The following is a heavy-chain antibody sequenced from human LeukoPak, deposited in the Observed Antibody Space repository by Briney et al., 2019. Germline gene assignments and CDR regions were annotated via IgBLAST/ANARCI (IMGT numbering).Heavy chain of an antibody. D-gene: IGHD5-18*01. V-gene: IGHV4-38-2*02. CDR2: IYHSGST. J-gene: IGHJ5*02. Sequence: SETLSLTCTVSGYSISSGYYGGWIRQPPGKGLEWIGSIYHSGSTYYNPSLKSRVTISVDTSKNQFSLKLSSVTAADTAVYYCAREGQWGYSDGYTPTNNWFDPWGQGTLVTVSS. CDR3: AREGQWGYSDGYTPTNNWFDP. CDR1: GYSISSGYY.